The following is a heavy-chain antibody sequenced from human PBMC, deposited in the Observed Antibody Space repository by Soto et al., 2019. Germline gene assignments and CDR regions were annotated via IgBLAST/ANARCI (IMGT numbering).Heavy chain of an antibody. D-gene: IGHD5-18*01. CDR2: IYPRDSDT. V-gene: IGHV5-51*01. CDR1: GYNFTNYW. CDR3: ARQKQTAMGVKTGGQYYFDY. Sequence: PGESLKISCKGSGYNFTNYWIAWVRQMPGKGLEWMGIIYPRDSDTEYSPSFQGQVTISADRSISTAYLQWSSLKASDTAMYYCARQKQTAMGVKTGGQYYFDYWGQGTRVTVSS. J-gene: IGHJ4*02.